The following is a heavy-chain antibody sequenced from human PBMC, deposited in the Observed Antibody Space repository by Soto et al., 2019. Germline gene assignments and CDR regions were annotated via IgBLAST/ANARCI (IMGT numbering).Heavy chain of an antibody. Sequence: SETLSLTCTVSGGSITSYNWSWIRQPPGKGLEWIGYIYYSGSTNYNPSLKSRVTISVDTSKNQFSLKLSSVTAADTAVYYCARRYGASFDYWGQGTLVTVSS. D-gene: IGHD4-17*01. J-gene: IGHJ4*02. V-gene: IGHV4-59*01. CDR3: ARRYGASFDY. CDR1: GGSITSYN. CDR2: IYYSGST.